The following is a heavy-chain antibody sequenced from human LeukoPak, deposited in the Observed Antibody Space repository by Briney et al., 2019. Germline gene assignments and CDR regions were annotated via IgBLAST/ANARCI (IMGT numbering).Heavy chain of an antibody. J-gene: IGHJ1*01. CDR2: INPSGGST. V-gene: IGHV1-46*01. Sequence: ASVKVSCKASGYYLTSFAINWVRQAPGQGLEWMGIINPSGGSTNYAQKFQGRVTMTRDTSTSTVYMELSSLRSEDTAVYYCARDESISILWWWGQGTLVTVSS. CDR1: GYYLTSFA. D-gene: IGHD2-21*01. CDR3: ARDESISILWW.